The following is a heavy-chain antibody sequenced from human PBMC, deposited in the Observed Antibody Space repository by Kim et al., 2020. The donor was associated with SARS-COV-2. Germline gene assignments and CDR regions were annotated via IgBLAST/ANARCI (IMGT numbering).Heavy chain of an antibody. Sequence: GGSLRLSCAASGFTFSSYGMHWVRQAPGKGLEWVAVISYDGSNKYYADSVKGRFTISRDNSKNTLYLQMNSLRAEDTAVYYCAKNGGYCSGGSCYSGIDYWGQGTLVTVSS. D-gene: IGHD2-15*01. CDR3: AKNGGYCSGGSCYSGIDY. CDR1: GFTFSSYG. V-gene: IGHV3-30*18. CDR2: ISYDGSNK. J-gene: IGHJ4*02.